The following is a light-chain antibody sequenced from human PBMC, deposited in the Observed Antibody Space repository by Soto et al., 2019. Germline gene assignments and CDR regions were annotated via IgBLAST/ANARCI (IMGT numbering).Light chain of an antibody. Sequence: DIQMTQSPSTLSASVRDRVTITCRASQTINSWLAWYQQRPGKAPRLLIYKASTLESGVPSRFSGSGSGTEFTLTISRLEPEDFAVYFCQHYGSSLSITFGQGTRLEIK. CDR2: KAS. CDR1: QTINSW. V-gene: IGKV1-5*03. J-gene: IGKJ5*01. CDR3: QHYGSSLSIT.